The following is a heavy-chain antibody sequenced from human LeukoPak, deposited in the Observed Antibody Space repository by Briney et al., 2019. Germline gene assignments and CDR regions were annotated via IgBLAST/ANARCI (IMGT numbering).Heavy chain of an antibody. V-gene: IGHV3-66*01. Sequence: GGSLRLSCAASRFTVSSNYMSWVRQAPGKGLDWVSVIYSDDNTYYADSVKGRFTISRDNSKNTLYLQMNSLRAEDTAVYYCAREGGSNYGDYVGYFDYWGQGTLVTVSS. J-gene: IGHJ4*02. CDR2: IYSDDNT. CDR1: RFTVSSNY. CDR3: AREGGSNYGDYVGYFDY. D-gene: IGHD4-17*01.